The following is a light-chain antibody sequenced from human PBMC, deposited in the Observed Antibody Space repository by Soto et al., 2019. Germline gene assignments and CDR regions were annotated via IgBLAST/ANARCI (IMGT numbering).Light chain of an antibody. CDR1: QAISKY. J-gene: IGKJ4*01. CDR2: DAS. Sequence: DIQMTQSPSSLSASVGDRVTITCQASQAISKYLNWYQLKPGKAPKLLIFDASSVQAGVPSRFSGSGSGTDFSFTITSLQPEDIATYYCQQYEDLPLTFGGGTKVQIK. CDR3: QQYEDLPLT. V-gene: IGKV1-33*01.